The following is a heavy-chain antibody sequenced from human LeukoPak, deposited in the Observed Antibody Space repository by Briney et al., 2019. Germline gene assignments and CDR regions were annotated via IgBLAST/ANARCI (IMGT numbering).Heavy chain of an antibody. CDR3: ARERVYYDSSGNSFQH. V-gene: IGHV3-21*01. CDR1: GFTFSSYS. J-gene: IGHJ1*01. CDR2: ISSSSSYI. Sequence: GGSLRLSCAASGFTFSSYSMNWVRQAPGKGLEWVSSISSSSSYIYYADSVKGRFTISRDNAKNSLYLQMNSLRAEDTAVYYCARERVYYDSSGNSFQHWGQGTLVTVSS. D-gene: IGHD3-22*01.